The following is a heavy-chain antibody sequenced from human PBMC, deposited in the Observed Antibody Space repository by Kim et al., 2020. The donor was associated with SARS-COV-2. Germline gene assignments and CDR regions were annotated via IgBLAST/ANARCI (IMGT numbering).Heavy chain of an antibody. V-gene: IGHV4-59*13. D-gene: IGHD6-19*01. CDR2: IYYGGST. CDR1: GGSISSYY. CDR3: ARGTALPTSGWYVPDFDY. J-gene: IGHJ4*01. Sequence: SETLSLTCTVSGGSISSYYWSWIRQPPGKGLEWIGYIYYGGSTNYNPSLKSRVTISVDTSKNQFSLKLSSLTAADTAVYYCARGTALPTSGWYVPDFDY.